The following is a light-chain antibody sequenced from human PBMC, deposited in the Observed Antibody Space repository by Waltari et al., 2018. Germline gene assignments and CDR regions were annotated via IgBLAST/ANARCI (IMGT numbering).Light chain of an antibody. CDR3: CSYAGTYINYV. Sequence: QSALTQPRSVSGSPGPSVTISCTGTSSAVGDYAFVSWYQHHPDKAPKLIIYDVNKRPSGVPDRFSGSKSDNTASLTISGLQAEDEADYYCCSYAGTYINYVFGSGTTVTVL. CDR2: DVN. J-gene: IGLJ1*01. CDR1: SSAVGDYAF. V-gene: IGLV2-11*01.